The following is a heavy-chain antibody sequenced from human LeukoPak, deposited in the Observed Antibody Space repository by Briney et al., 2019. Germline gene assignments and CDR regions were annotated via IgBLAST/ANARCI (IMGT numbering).Heavy chain of an antibody. Sequence: GGSLRLSCAASGFTFSSYAMSWVRQAPGKGLEWVSAISGSGGSTYYADSVKGRFTISRDNSKNTLYLQMNSLRAEDTAVYYCAKEPYYDFWSGYYRVDYWGQGTLVTVSS. CDR3: AKEPYYDFWSGYYRVDY. V-gene: IGHV3-23*01. CDR2: ISGSGGST. CDR1: GFTFSSYA. J-gene: IGHJ4*02. D-gene: IGHD3-3*01.